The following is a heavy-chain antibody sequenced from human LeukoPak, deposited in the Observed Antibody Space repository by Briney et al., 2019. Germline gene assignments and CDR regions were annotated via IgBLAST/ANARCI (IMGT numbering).Heavy chain of an antibody. CDR1: GYTFTSYD. Sequence: AASVKVSCKASGYTFTSYDINWVRQAPGQGLEWMGWINPNSGGTNYAQKFQGRVTMTRDTSISTAYMELSRLRSDDTAVYYCARTDFWSGYSYGYYPFDYWGQGTLVTVSS. D-gene: IGHD5-18*01. V-gene: IGHV1-2*02. CDR3: ARTDFWSGYSYGYYPFDY. CDR2: INPNSGGT. J-gene: IGHJ4*02.